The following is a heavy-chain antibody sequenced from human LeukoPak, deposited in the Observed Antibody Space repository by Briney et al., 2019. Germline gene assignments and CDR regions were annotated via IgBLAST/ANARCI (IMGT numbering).Heavy chain of an antibody. J-gene: IGHJ2*01. CDR2: IYGSGST. D-gene: IGHD5-12*01. Sequence: PSETLSLTCNVSGDSINSYYWSWIRQPPGKGLEWIGYIYGSGSTNYNPSLKSRVTISVDTSKNQFSLKLSSVTAADTAVYYCARHTWYNGYDRYLDLWGRGTLVTVSS. CDR3: ARHTWYNGYDRYLDL. V-gene: IGHV4-59*08. CDR1: GDSINSYY.